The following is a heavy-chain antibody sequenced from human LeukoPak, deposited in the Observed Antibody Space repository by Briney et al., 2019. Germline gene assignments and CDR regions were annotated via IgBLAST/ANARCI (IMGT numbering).Heavy chain of an antibody. CDR3: ARSDDYGDYLFDY. CDR2: VYYSGTT. V-gene: IGHV4-30-4*07. CDR1: GASISSSGYS. Sequence: SETLSLTCAVSGASISSSGYSWWWVRQPPGKGLEWIGYVYYSGTTYYNPSLNSRLTISADTSKNQFFLKLSSVTAADTAVYYCARSDDYGDYLFDYWGQGTLVTVSS. D-gene: IGHD4-17*01. J-gene: IGHJ4*02.